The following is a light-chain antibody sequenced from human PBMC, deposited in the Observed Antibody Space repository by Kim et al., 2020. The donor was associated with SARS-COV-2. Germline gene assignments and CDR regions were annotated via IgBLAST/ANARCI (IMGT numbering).Light chain of an antibody. J-gene: IGLJ3*02. V-gene: IGLV3-21*04. Sequence: PGKPAGITCGGNNIGSKSVHWYQNKPGQAPVLVIYYDSDRPSGIPERFSGSNAGNTATLTISRVEAGDESDYYCQVWDSSSDRVFGGGTQLTVL. CDR1: NIGSKS. CDR3: QVWDSSSDRV. CDR2: YDS.